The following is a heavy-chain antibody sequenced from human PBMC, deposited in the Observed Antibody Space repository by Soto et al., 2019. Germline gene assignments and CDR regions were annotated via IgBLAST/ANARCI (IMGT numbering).Heavy chain of an antibody. CDR1: GYSFTSYW. CDR3: ARHGYITMVRGVITDYYGMDV. V-gene: IGHV5-51*01. J-gene: IGHJ6*02. D-gene: IGHD3-10*01. Sequence: GESLKISCKGSGYSFTSYWIGWVRQMPGKGLEWMGIIYPGDSDTRYSPSFQGQVTISADKSISTAYLQWSSLKASDTAMYYCARHGYITMVRGVITDYYGMDVWGQGTTVTVSS. CDR2: IYPGDSDT.